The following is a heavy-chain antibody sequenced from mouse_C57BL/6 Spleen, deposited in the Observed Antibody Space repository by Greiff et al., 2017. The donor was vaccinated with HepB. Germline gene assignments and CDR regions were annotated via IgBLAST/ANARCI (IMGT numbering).Heavy chain of an antibody. J-gene: IGHJ2*01. V-gene: IGHV1-64*01. CDR2: IHPNSGST. Sequence: VQLQQSGAELVKPGASVKLSSKASGYTFTSYWMHWVKQRPGQGLEWIGMIHPNSGSTNYNEKFKSKATLTVDKSSSTAYMQLSSLTSEDSAVYYCAREDYYGSSHYFDYWGQGTTLTVSS. CDR1: GYTFTSYW. CDR3: AREDYYGSSHYFDY. D-gene: IGHD1-1*01.